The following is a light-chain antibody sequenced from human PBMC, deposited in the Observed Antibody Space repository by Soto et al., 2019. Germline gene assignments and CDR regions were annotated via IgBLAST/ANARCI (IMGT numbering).Light chain of an antibody. CDR2: DDS. CDR3: QKYIRRPLS. V-gene: IGKV3-15*01. CDR1: QDVTNS. Sequence: ETVLTQSPATLSLSPGEGVTLSCRAAQDVTNSVAWYQQKSGQAPRLLIYDDSARASGVSARFSGSGSGTDLNLTISGLQAEDFAVYFCQKYIRRPLSFGQGTRLEIK. J-gene: IGKJ5*01.